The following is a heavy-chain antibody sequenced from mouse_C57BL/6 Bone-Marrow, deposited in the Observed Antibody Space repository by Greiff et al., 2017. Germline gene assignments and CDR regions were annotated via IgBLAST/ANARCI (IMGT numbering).Heavy chain of an antibody. D-gene: IGHD4-1*01. J-gene: IGHJ3*01. CDR1: GFNIKDDY. Sequence: VQLQQSGAELVRPGASVKLSCTASGFNIKDDYMHWVKQRPEQGLEWIGWIDPENGDTEYASKFQGKATITADTSSNTAYLQLSSLTSEDTAVYYCTTGEKTAWFAYWGQGTLVTVSA. CDR2: IDPENGDT. V-gene: IGHV14-4*01. CDR3: TTGEKTAWFAY.